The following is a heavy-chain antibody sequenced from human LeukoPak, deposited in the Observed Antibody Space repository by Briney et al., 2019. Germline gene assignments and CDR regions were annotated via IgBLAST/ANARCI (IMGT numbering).Heavy chain of an antibody. D-gene: IGHD3-22*01. CDR3: ARDTSGYYYAFDV. CDR2: IYSGGTT. J-gene: IGHJ3*01. Sequence: GGSLRLSCATSAFTVSSNFMSWVRQAPGKGLEWVSVIYSGGTTLYADSVKGRFTISRDNSKNTLYLQMNSLRAEDTAVYYCARDTSGYYYAFDVWGQGTVATVSS. CDR1: AFTVSSNF. V-gene: IGHV3-66*01.